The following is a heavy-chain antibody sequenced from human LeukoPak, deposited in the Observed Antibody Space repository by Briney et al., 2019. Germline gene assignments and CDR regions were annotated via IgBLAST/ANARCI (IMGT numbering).Heavy chain of an antibody. D-gene: IGHD2-15*01. CDR3: ARGSLSPWYYYGMDV. J-gene: IGHJ6*02. CDR1: GFTFSSYA. V-gene: IGHV3-30-3*01. CDR2: ISYDGSNK. Sequence: GGSLRLSCAASGFTFSSYAMHWVRQAPGKGLEWVAVISYDGSNKYYADSVKGRFTISRDNSKNTLYLQMNSLRAEDTAVYYCARGSLSPWYYYGMDVWGQGTTVTVSS.